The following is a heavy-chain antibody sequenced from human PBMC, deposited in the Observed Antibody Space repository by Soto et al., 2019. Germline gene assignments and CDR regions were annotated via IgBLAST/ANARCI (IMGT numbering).Heavy chain of an antibody. J-gene: IGHJ6*04. CDR3: SRRLKLGADYYGMDG. Sequence: SQTLSLTCAISGDSVSSTSAAWNWIRQSPSRSLEWLGRTFYRSKWYYDYAVSVKSRITINPDTSKNQFSLQLNSVTPEDTAVYYCSRRLKLGADYYGMDGWGKGTTVTVSS. D-gene: IGHD1-26*01. CDR2: TFYRSKWYY. CDR1: GDSVSSTSAA. V-gene: IGHV6-1*01.